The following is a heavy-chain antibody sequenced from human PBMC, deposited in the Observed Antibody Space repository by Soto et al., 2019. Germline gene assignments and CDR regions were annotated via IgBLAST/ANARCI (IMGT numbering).Heavy chain of an antibody. CDR3: ARAVQHPSYCSSTSCSPFDY. Sequence: PGGSLRLSCAASGFTFSSYAMHWVRQAPGKGLEWVAVISYDGGNKYYADSVKGRFTISRGNSKNTLYLQMNSLRAEDTAVYYCARAVQHPSYCSSTSCSPFDYWGQGTLVTVSS. D-gene: IGHD2-2*01. CDR2: ISYDGGNK. V-gene: IGHV3-30-3*01. CDR1: GFTFSSYA. J-gene: IGHJ4*02.